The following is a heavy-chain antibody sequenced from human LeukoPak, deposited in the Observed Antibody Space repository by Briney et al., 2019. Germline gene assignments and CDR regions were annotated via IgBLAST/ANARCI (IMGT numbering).Heavy chain of an antibody. J-gene: IGHJ4*02. D-gene: IGHD2-8*01. CDR2: INPSGGST. Sequence: ASVKVSCKASGYTFTSYYMHWVRQAPGQGLEWMGIINPSGGSTSYAQKFQGRVTMTRDTSISTAYMELSRLTIDDTAVYYCARDRANTAFDYWGQGTLVTVSS. CDR3: ARDRANTAFDY. V-gene: IGHV1-46*01. CDR1: GYTFTSYY.